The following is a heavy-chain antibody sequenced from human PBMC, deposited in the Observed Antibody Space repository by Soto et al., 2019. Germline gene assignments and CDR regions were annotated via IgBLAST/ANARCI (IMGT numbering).Heavy chain of an antibody. Sequence: ASVKVSCKASGYTFTSYGISWVRQAPGQGLEWMGGFDPEDGETIYAQKFQGRVTMTEDTSTDTAYMELSSLRSEDTAVYYCATAALRYFDGLPLRRDYYYMDVWGKGTTVTVSS. CDR1: GYTFTSYG. J-gene: IGHJ6*03. V-gene: IGHV1-24*01. D-gene: IGHD3-9*01. CDR2: FDPEDGET. CDR3: ATAALRYFDGLPLRRDYYYMDV.